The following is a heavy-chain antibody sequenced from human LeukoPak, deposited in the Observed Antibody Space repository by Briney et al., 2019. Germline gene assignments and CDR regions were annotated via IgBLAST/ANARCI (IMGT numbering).Heavy chain of an antibody. CDR2: ISKSGDHT. J-gene: IGHJ4*02. V-gene: IGHV3-23*01. CDR3: AREGPRGNSQFDY. D-gene: IGHD2/OR15-2a*01. CDR1: GLTFNNYA. Sequence: PGGSLRLSCAVSGLTFNNYAMSWVRQAPGKGLEWVSAISKSGDHTYYAASAKGRFTIYRDNSKNTQYLQMNSLRAEDTAVYYCAREGPRGNSQFDYWGQGTLVTVSS.